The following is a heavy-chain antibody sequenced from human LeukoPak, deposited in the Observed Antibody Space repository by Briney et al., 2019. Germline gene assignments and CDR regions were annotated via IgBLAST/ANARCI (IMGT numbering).Heavy chain of an antibody. CDR1: GYTFASYG. V-gene: IGHV1-18*01. D-gene: IGHD5-24*01. CDR3: AREVRMATYYDYHGMDV. J-gene: IGHJ6*02. CDR2: ISDYNGNT. Sequence: GASVKVSCKASGYTFASYGISWVRQAPGQGLEWMGWISDYNGNTNYAQKFQGRVTLTTDTSTSTAYLELRSLRSDDTAVYYCAREVRMATYYDYHGMDVWGQGTTVTVSS.